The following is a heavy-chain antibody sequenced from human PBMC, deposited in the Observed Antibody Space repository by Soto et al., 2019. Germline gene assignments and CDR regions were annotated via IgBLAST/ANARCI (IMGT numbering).Heavy chain of an antibody. CDR3: ARDQGREILASAFDF. CDR1: GFSFTSHW. Sequence: EVQLVESGGGLVQPGESLRLSCAASGFSFTSHWMSWVRQAPGKGLEWVATIKRDGSASYYLGSVKGRFTISRDHANDSLFLEMTSLRAEDTAVYYCARDQGREILASAFDFWGQGTKVTVSS. J-gene: IGHJ3*01. V-gene: IGHV3-7*01. D-gene: IGHD5-12*01. CDR2: IKRDGSAS.